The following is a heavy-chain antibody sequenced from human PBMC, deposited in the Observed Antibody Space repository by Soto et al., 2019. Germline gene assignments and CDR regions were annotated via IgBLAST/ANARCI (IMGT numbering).Heavy chain of an antibody. V-gene: IGHV1-69*13. J-gene: IGHJ5*02. CDR1: GYTFTSYG. CDR2: IIPIFGTA. D-gene: IGHD5-12*01. Sequence: ASVKVSCKAPGYTFTSYGISWVLQAPGQGLEWMGGIIPIFGTANYAQKFQGRVTITADESTSTAYMELSSLRSEDTAVYYCARCADGYNYWFDPWGQGTLVTVSS. CDR3: ARCADGYNYWFDP.